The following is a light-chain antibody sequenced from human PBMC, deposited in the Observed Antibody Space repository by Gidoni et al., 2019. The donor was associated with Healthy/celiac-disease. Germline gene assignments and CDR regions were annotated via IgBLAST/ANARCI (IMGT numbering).Light chain of an antibody. CDR3: QQYNNWPRGT. V-gene: IGKV3-15*01. J-gene: IGKJ1*01. CDR1: QSVSSN. CDR2: GAS. Sequence: EIVMTQSPATLSVSPGERATLPCRASQSVSSNLAWYQQKPGQAPRLLIYGASTRATGIPARFSGSGSGTEFTLTISSLQSEEFAVYYCQQYNNWPRGTFGQXTKVEIK.